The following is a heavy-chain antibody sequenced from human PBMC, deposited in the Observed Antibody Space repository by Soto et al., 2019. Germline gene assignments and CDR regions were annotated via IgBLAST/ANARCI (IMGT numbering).Heavy chain of an antibody. CDR2: IFSNDEK. J-gene: IGHJ6*02. CDR1: GFSLSNARMG. D-gene: IGHD7-27*01. V-gene: IGHV2-26*01. CDR3: ARIWGPYYYYGMDV. Sequence: QVNWKVSGPVLVKPTETLTLTCTVSGFSLSNARMGVSWIRQPPGKALEWLAHIFSNDEKSYSTSLKSRLTISKDTSKSQVVLTMTNMDPVDTATYYCARIWGPYYYYGMDVWGQGTTVTVSS.